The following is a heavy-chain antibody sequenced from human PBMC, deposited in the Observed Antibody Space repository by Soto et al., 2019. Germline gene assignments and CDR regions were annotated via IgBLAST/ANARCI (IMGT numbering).Heavy chain of an antibody. D-gene: IGHD3-16*01. J-gene: IGHJ4*02. CDR2: ISSSSYI. CDR3: ARDVLGFWPYY. V-gene: IGHV3-21*01. Sequence: PGGSLRLSCAASGFTFSSYSMNWFRQAPGKGLEWVSSISSSSYIYYADSVKGRFTISRDNAKNSLYLQMNSLRAEDTAVYYCARDVLGFWPYYWGQGTLVTVSS. CDR1: GFTFSSYS.